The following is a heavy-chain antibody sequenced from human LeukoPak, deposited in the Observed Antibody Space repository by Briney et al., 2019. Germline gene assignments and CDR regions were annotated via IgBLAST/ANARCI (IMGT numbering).Heavy chain of an antibody. CDR1: GGSISSYY. CDR2: IYYSGST. V-gene: IGHV4-59*12. Sequence: SETLSLTCTVSGGSISSYYWSWIRQPPGKGLEWIGYIYYSGSTNYNPSLKSRVTISVDTSKNQFSLELSSVTAADTAVYYCARDSHWLIDYWGQGTLVTVSS. CDR3: ARDSHWLIDY. D-gene: IGHD3-9*01. J-gene: IGHJ4*02.